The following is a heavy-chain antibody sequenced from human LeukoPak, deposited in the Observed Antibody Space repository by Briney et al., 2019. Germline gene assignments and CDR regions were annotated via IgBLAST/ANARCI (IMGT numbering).Heavy chain of an antibody. CDR1: GGSVSSRNYY. J-gene: IGHJ4*02. V-gene: IGHV4-39*07. D-gene: IGHD1-1*01. CDR3: AKDRLQLWSRGFDS. CDR2: IYHGGTT. Sequence: KTSETLSLTCTVSGGSVSSRNYYWGWIRQPPGKGLEWIGEIYHGGTTNYNPSLKSRLTISIDKSKNQFSLKLTSVTAADTAVYYCAKDRLQLWSRGFDSWGQGTLVTVSS.